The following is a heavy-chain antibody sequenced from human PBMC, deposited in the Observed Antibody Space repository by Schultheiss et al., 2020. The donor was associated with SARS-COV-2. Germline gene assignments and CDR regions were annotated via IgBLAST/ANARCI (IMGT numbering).Heavy chain of an antibody. D-gene: IGHD3-3*01. CDR2: ICHNGGA. CDR1: GGSISSYY. CDR3: ARQGVVTSPFDY. J-gene: IGHJ4*02. Sequence: SETLSLTCTVSGGSISSYYWSWIRQPPGKGLEWIGYICHNGGAKYNASLKSRVTISVDTSKNQFSLKLSSVTAADTAVYYCARQGVVTSPFDYWGQGTLVTVSS. V-gene: IGHV4-59*08.